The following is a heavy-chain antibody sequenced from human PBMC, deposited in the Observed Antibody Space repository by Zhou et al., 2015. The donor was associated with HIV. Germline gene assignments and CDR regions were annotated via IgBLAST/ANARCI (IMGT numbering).Heavy chain of an antibody. CDR2: NIPNFGVS. Sequence: QVQLVQSGAEVKKPGSSVKVSCKASGGTFSNYAISWVRQAPGHGLEWVGRNIPNFGVSNYAQKFQGRVTITADKSTGTAYMELSSLRSEDTAVYYCARSIPANYCSGGSCYGDLYYFDYWGQGTLVTVSS. D-gene: IGHD2-15*01. CDR3: ARSIPANYCSGGSCYGDLYYFDY. CDR1: GGTFSNYA. J-gene: IGHJ4*02. V-gene: IGHV1-69*09.